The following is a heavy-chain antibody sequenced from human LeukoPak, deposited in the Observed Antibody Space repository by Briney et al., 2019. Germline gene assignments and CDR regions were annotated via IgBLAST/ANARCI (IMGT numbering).Heavy chain of an antibody. CDR3: ARAQWGGGYYCDY. J-gene: IGHJ4*02. Sequence: SETLSLTCTVSGDSITNTIYFWSWIRQPPGKGLEWTGYIYYSGGTYYNPSLKSRVTISVDTSKNQFSLKLSSVTAADTAVYYCARAQWGGGYYCDYWGQGTLVTVSS. CDR1: GDSITNTIYF. CDR2: IYYSGGT. V-gene: IGHV4-30-4*08. D-gene: IGHD3-22*01.